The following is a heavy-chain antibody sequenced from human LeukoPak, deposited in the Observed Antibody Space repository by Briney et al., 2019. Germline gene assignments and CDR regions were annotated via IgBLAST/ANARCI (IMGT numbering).Heavy chain of an antibody. Sequence: GGSLRLSCAASGFTFSSYWMHWVRQASGKGLVWVSRIERDGSTTSYADSVRGRFTISRDNSKNTLYLQMNSLRAEDTAVYYCAKERSIAAAIDYWGQGTLVTVSS. CDR2: IERDGSTT. J-gene: IGHJ4*02. CDR1: GFTFSSYW. CDR3: AKERSIAAAIDY. V-gene: IGHV3-74*01. D-gene: IGHD6-13*01.